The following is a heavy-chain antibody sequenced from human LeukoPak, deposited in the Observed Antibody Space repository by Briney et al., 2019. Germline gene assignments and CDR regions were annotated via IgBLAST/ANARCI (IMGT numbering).Heavy chain of an antibody. Sequence: PSETLSLTCAVYGGSFSGYYWSWIRQPPGKGLEWIGEINHSGSTNYNPSLKSRVTISVDTSKNQFSLKLSSVTAADTAMYFCARDPFLYRDAFDIWGQGTMVTVSS. CDR1: GGSFSGYY. CDR2: INHSGST. CDR3: ARDPFLYRDAFDI. D-gene: IGHD3-16*01. J-gene: IGHJ3*02. V-gene: IGHV4-34*01.